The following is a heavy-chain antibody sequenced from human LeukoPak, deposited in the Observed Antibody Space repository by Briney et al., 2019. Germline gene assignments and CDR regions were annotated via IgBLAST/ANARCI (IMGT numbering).Heavy chain of an antibody. D-gene: IGHD2-21*02. CDR1: GGSISSGDYY. CDR3: ARAWSGGDCYFGY. V-gene: IGHV4-30-4*01. CDR2: IYYSGST. J-gene: IGHJ4*02. Sequence: SETLPLTCTVSGGSISSGDYYWSWIRQPPGKGLEWIGYIYYSGSTYYNPSLKSRVTISVDTSKNQFSLKLSSVTAADTAVYYCARAWSGGDCYFGYWGQGTLVTVSS.